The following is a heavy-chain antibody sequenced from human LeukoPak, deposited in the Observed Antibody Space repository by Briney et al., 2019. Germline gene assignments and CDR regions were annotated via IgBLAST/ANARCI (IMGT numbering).Heavy chain of an antibody. CDR1: GGSISSSIYY. J-gene: IGHJ4*02. CDR3: ARRGPFYDILTGYTYYFDY. D-gene: IGHD3-9*01. V-gene: IGHV4-39*01. CDR2: IYYSGST. Sequence: PSETLSLTCTVSGGSISSSIYYWGWIRQPPGKGLEWIGSIYYSGSTYYNPSLKSRVTISVDTSKNQFSLKLSSVTAADTAVYYCARRGPFYDILTGYTYYFDYWGQGTLVTVSS.